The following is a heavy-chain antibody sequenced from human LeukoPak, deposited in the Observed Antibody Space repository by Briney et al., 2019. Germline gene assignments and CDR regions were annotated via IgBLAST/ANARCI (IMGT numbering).Heavy chain of an antibody. CDR1: GGTFSSYA. Sequence: ASVKVSCKASGGTFSSYAISWVRQAPGQGLGWMGGIIPIFGTANYAQKFQGRVTITADESTSTAYMELSSLRSEDTAVYYCASHHYYGSGSPGPDYWGQGTLVTVSS. V-gene: IGHV1-69*13. J-gene: IGHJ4*02. CDR2: IIPIFGTA. D-gene: IGHD3-10*01. CDR3: ASHHYYGSGSPGPDY.